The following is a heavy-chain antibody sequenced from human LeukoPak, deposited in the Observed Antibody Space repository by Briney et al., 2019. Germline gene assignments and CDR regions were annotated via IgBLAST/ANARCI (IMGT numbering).Heavy chain of an antibody. D-gene: IGHD2-15*01. CDR1: GFTFSSYW. Sequence: GGSLRLSCAASGFTFSSYWMSWVRQAPGKGLEWVANIKQDGSEKYYVDSVKGRFTISRDNAKNSLYLQMNGLRAEDTAVYYCARAAGCSGGSCSWNYFDYWGQGTLVTVSS. V-gene: IGHV3-7*01. CDR3: ARAAGCSGGSCSWNYFDY. CDR2: IKQDGSEK. J-gene: IGHJ4*02.